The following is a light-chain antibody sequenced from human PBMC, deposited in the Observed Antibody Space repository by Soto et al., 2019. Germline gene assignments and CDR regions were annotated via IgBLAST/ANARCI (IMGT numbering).Light chain of an antibody. CDR1: SSDVGGYNY. J-gene: IGLJ1*01. Sequence: QSALTQPASVSGSPGQSITISCTGTSSDVGGYNYVSWYQQHPGKAPKPMIYDVSSRPSGVSNRCSGSKSGNTASLTISGLQAEDEADYYCSSYTSSSTYVFGTGTKVTVL. V-gene: IGLV2-14*01. CDR2: DVS. CDR3: SSYTSSSTYV.